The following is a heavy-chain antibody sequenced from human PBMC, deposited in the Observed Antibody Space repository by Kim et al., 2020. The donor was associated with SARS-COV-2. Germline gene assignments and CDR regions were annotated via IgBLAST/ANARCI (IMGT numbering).Heavy chain of an antibody. CDR3: ARFTTTVVTPPFDY. Sequence: AKKFPGRVTMTRDTSTSTVYMGLSSLRSEDTAVYYCARFTTTVVTPPFDYWGQGTLVTVSS. V-gene: IGHV1-46*01. J-gene: IGHJ4*02. D-gene: IGHD4-17*01.